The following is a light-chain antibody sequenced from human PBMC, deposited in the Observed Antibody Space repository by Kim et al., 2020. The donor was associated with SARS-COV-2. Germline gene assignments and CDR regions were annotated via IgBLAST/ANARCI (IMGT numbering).Light chain of an antibody. V-gene: IGKV3-20*01. CDR1: QSISSSY. CDR2: AAS. J-gene: IGKJ2*03. Sequence: EIVLTQSPGTLSLSPGERATLSCRASQSISSSYLAWYQQKPGQAPRLLIYAASSRATGIPDRFSGSGSGTDFSLTISRLEPEDSAVYYCQQYGSALPYSFGQGTKLEI. CDR3: QQYGSALPYS.